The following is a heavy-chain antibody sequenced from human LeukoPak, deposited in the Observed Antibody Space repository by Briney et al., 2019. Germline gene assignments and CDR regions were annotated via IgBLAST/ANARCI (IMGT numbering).Heavy chain of an antibody. Sequence: GASVKVSCKASGGTFSSYAISWVRQAPGQGLEWMGRIIPIFGTANYAQKFQGRVTITTDESTSTAYMELSSLRSEDTAVYYCARDGWSDTAMATGSFYFDYWGQGTLVTVSS. CDR1: GGTFSSYA. J-gene: IGHJ4*02. CDR2: IIPIFGTA. D-gene: IGHD5-18*01. V-gene: IGHV1-69*05. CDR3: ARDGWSDTAMATGSFYFDY.